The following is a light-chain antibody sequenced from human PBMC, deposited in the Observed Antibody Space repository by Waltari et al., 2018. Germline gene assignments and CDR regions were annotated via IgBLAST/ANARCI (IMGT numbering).Light chain of an antibody. Sequence: DIQMTQSRSSLSAFVGARVTITRRAGQYIKKDLHWYQERPGKAPILLIYGASLFRPGVLARFRGTGSGTDFTLTVRGVQPEDVATYDCQQSYRTPTYTFGQGTKGEI. CDR3: QQSYRTPTYT. J-gene: IGKJ2*01. V-gene: IGKV1-39*01. CDR2: GAS. CDR1: QYIKKD.